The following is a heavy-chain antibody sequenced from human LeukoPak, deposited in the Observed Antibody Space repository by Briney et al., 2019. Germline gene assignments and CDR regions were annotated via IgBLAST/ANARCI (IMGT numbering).Heavy chain of an antibody. D-gene: IGHD1-26*01. CDR3: ARGVRASGSYLVY. CDR1: GGSMSSYY. CDR2: IYYSGST. J-gene: IGHJ4*02. Sequence: SETLSLTCTASGGSMSSYYWSWIRQPPGKGLEWIGYIYYSGSTNYNPSLKSRVTISVDTSKNQFSLKLSSVTAADTAVYYCARGVRASGSYLVYWGQGTMVTVSS. V-gene: IGHV4-59*01.